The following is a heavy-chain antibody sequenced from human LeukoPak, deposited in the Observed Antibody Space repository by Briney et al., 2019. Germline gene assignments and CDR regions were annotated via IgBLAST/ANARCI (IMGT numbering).Heavy chain of an antibody. D-gene: IGHD1-26*01. J-gene: IGHJ4*02. V-gene: IGHV3-48*03. CDR3: ASLWELLGN. CDR1: GFTFSSYE. CDR2: ISNSGSSTI. Sequence: GGSLRLSCAASGFTFSSYEMDWVRQAPGKGLEWVAYISNSGSSTIYYADSVKGRFSIYRDNAKNSLYLQMNSLRAEDKSVYYCASLWELLGNWGQGTLVTVSA.